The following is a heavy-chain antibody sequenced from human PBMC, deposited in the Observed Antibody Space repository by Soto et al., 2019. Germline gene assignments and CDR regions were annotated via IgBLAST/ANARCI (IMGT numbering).Heavy chain of an antibody. V-gene: IGHV3-48*02. Sequence: EAQLVESEGGLVQPGGSLRLSCAASGFPFSSYSMNWVRQAPGKGLEWVSYIGSGGGSTNYADSVKGRFTISRDNAKNSLLVQMNSLRDEDKAVYYCASSLGYSGNYFSWFDPWGQGTLVPVSS. CDR3: ASSLGYSGNYFSWFDP. J-gene: IGHJ5*02. D-gene: IGHD1-26*01. CDR1: GFPFSSYS. CDR2: IGSGGGST.